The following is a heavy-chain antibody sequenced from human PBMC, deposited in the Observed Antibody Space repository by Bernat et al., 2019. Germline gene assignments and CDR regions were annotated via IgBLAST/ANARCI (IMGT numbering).Heavy chain of an antibody. CDR3: ARMGVVGSGTVYFDY. D-gene: IGHD6-13*01. CDR1: GFSLSTSGML. J-gene: IGHJ4*02. Sequence: QVTLKESGPALVKPTQTLTLTCTFSGFSLSTSGMLVSWIRQPPGKALEWLARVDWDDDKFYSTSLRTRLTISKDTSKNQVVLTMTNMDPVDTATYYCARMGVVGSGTVYFDYWGQGALVTVSS. CDR2: VDWDDDK. V-gene: IGHV2-70*04.